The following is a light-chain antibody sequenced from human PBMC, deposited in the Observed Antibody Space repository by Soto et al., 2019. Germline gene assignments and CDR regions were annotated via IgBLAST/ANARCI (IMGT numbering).Light chain of an antibody. V-gene: IGLV2-14*01. J-gene: IGLJ1*01. CDR3: SSYTTSSSLGL. CDR2: DVT. Sequence: QAVVTQPASVSGSPGQSITISCTGTSSDVGAYDYVSWYQQHPGKAPKLMIYDVTNRPSGVSNRFSGSKSGDTASLTISGLQAEDEADYYCSSYTTSSSLGLFGTGTKLTVL. CDR1: SSDVGAYDY.